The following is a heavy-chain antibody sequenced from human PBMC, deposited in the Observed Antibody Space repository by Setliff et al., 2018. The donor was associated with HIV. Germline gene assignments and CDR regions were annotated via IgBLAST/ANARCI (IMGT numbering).Heavy chain of an antibody. V-gene: IGHV3-23*01. J-gene: IGHJ6*03. D-gene: IGHD3-16*01. CDR2: ISGSGGST. CDR1: GFTFSSYA. CDR3: AKRGGETAYYMDV. Sequence: PGVSLRLSCAASGFTFSSYAMTWVRQAPGKGLEWVSAISGSGGSTYYADSVKGRFTISRDNSKNTLYLQMNSLRAEDTAVYYCAKRGGETAYYMDVWGKGTTVTVSS.